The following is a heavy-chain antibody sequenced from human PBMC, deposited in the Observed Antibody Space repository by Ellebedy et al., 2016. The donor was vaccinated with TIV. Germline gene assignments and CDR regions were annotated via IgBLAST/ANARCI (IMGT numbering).Heavy chain of an antibody. V-gene: IGHV3-64D*06. CDR2: ISSNGGST. J-gene: IGHJ6*02. D-gene: IGHD3-10*01. CDR3: VKGGSGSYHYYYGMDV. Sequence: PGGSLRLSCAASGFTFSKYAMSWVRQAPGKGLEYVSAISSNGGSTYYADSVKGSLTISRDNSKNTLYLQMSSLRAEDTAVYYCVKGGSGSYHYYYGMDVWGQGTTVTVSS. CDR1: GFTFSKYA.